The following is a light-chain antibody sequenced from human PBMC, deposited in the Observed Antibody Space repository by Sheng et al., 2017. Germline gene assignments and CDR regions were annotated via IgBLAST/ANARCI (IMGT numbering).Light chain of an antibody. V-gene: IGLV2-18*02. CDR2: EVN. J-gene: IGLJ3*02. CDR3: SSYTSSYTWV. CDR1: SSDVGSYNR. Sequence: QSALTQPPSVSGSPGQSVTISCTGTSSDVGSYNRVSWYQQPPGTAPKLMIYEVNNRPSGVPDRFSGSKSGNTASLTISGLQAEDEADYYCSSYTSSYTWVFGGGTKLTVL.